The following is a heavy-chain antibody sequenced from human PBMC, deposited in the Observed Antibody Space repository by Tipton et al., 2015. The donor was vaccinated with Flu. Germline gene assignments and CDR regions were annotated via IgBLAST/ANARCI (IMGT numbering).Heavy chain of an antibody. CDR1: GITVNNNY. CDR3: ARQLRFLEWPYYFEY. CDR2: IYSDGTT. D-gene: IGHD3-3*01. J-gene: IGHJ4*02. Sequence: AVSGITVNNNYMSWVRQAPGKGLEWVSVIYSDGTTYYADSVKGRFTISRDNSKNTLYLQMDSLRAEDTAVYYCARQLRFLEWPYYFEYWGQGTLVTVSS. V-gene: IGHV3-53*01.